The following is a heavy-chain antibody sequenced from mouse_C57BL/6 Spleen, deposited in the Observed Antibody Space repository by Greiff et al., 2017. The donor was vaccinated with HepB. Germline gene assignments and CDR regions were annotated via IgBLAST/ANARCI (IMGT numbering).Heavy chain of an antibody. Sequence: EVQLQQSGAELVRPGASVKLSCTASGFNIKDDYMHWVKQRPEQGLEWIGWIDPENGDTEYASKFQGKATITADTSSNTAYLQLSSLTSEDTAVYYCTTGDGYYFDYWGQSTTLTVSS. CDR1: GFNIKDDY. CDR3: TTGDGYYFDY. CDR2: IDPENGDT. J-gene: IGHJ2*01. V-gene: IGHV14-4*01. D-gene: IGHD2-3*01.